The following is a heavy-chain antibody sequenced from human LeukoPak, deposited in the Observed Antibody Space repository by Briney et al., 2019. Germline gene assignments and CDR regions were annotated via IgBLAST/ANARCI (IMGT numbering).Heavy chain of an antibody. CDR2: VYYTGST. CDR3: ARMGTSSSSWYSEYYYYYYMDV. Sequence: SETLSLTCTVSGGSINDNYWSWIRQPPGKGLEWIGYVYYTGSTNYNPSLKSRVTISIDISKNQFFLKLTSVTAADTAFCYCARMGTSSSSWYSEYYYYYYMDVWGKGTTVTVSS. CDR1: GGSINDNY. D-gene: IGHD6-13*01. J-gene: IGHJ6*03. V-gene: IGHV4-59*08.